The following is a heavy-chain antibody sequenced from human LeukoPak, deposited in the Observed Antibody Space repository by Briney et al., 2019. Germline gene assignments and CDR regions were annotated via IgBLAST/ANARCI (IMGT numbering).Heavy chain of an antibody. CDR3: ARRSDYGDYGGAFDI. Sequence: GGSLRLSCAASGFTFRSSGMHWVRQTPGKGLEWVAFIWYDGNEIYYADSVKGRFTISRDNSRNTLYLQMGSLRAEDMAVYYCARRSDYGDYGGAFDIWGQGTMVTVSS. V-gene: IGHV3-30*02. CDR2: IWYDGNEI. J-gene: IGHJ3*02. CDR1: GFTFRSSG. D-gene: IGHD4-17*01.